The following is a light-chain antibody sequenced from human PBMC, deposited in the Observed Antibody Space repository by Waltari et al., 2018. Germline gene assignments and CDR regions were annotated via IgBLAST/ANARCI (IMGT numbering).Light chain of an antibody. CDR1: QSLRKSDGYNY. Sequence: SVVTQSTLSLSVTPGEPASISCRPSQSLRKSDGYNYLDWYLRKPGQSPQVLIYFGSNRASGVPDRFSVSGSGTDFTLKSSRVEAEDVGVYYCMQALQTPLTFGPGTNVDIK. CDR3: MQALQTPLT. CDR2: FGS. J-gene: IGKJ3*01. V-gene: IGKV2-28*01.